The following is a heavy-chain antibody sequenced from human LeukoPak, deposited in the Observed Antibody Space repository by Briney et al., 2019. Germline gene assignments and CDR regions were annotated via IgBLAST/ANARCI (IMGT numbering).Heavy chain of an antibody. V-gene: IGHV3-64*01. CDR1: GFTFSNYA. CDR3: AHFGVVIY. Sequence: GGSLRLSCAASGFTFSNYAMHWVRQAPGKGLEYVSAISDDGGSTYYANSVRGRFTISRDNSKDTLSLQMGSLRAEDTAVYFCAHFGVVIYWGQGTLVTVSS. D-gene: IGHD3-3*01. CDR2: ISDDGGST. J-gene: IGHJ4*02.